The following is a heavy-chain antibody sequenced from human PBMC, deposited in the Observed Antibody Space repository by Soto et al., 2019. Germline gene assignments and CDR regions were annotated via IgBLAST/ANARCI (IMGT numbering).Heavy chain of an antibody. D-gene: IGHD5-18*01. J-gene: IGHJ5*02. Sequence: SETLSLTCTVSGGSISSSSYYWGWIRQPPGKGLEWIGSIYYSGSTYYNPSLKSRVTISVDTSKNQFSLKLGSVTAADTAVYYCARGAAMALNWFDPWGQGTLVTVSS. CDR3: ARGAAMALNWFDP. V-gene: IGHV4-39*01. CDR2: IYYSGST. CDR1: GGSISSSSYY.